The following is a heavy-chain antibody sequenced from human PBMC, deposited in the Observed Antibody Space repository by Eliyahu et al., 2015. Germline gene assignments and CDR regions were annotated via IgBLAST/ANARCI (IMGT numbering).Heavy chain of an antibody. Sequence: QVQLVQSGAEVKKPGASVKVSCKASXYTXXSYDINWVRXATGQGLEWMGWMNPNSGXTGYAQKFQGRVTMTRNTSISTAYMELSSLRSEDTAVYYCARGDFWSGYYSGADAFDIWGQGTMVTVSS. CDR3: ARGDFWSGYYSGADAFDI. CDR2: MNPNSGXT. D-gene: IGHD3-3*01. CDR1: XYTXXSYD. V-gene: IGHV1-8*01. J-gene: IGHJ3*02.